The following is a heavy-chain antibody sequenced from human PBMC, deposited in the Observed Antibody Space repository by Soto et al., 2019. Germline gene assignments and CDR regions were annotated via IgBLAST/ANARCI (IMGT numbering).Heavy chain of an antibody. CDR3: ARGYCSSTSCYDDYYYMDV. Sequence: ASVKVSCKASGYTFTSYGISWVRQAPGQGLEWMGWISAYNGNTNYAQKLQGRVNMTTDTSTSIAYMELRGLRSDDTAVYYCARGYCSSTSCYDDYYYMDVWGKGTTVTVSS. CDR1: GYTFTSYG. D-gene: IGHD2-2*01. J-gene: IGHJ6*03. V-gene: IGHV1-18*01. CDR2: ISAYNGNT.